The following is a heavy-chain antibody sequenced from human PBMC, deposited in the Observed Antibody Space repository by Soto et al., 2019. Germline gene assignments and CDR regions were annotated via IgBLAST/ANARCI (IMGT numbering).Heavy chain of an antibody. J-gene: IGHJ4*02. D-gene: IGHD3-3*01. CDR2: IIPIFGTA. Sequence: ASVKVSCKASGGTFSSYAISWVRQAPGQGLEWMGGIIPIFGTANYAQKFQGRVTITADESTSTAYMELSSLRSEDAAVYYCARERGQGILHYWGKGTLVTVSS. V-gene: IGHV1-69*13. CDR3: ARERGQGILHY. CDR1: GGTFSSYA.